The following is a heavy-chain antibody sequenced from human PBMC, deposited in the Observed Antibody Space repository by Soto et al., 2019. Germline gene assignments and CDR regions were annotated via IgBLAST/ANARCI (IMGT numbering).Heavy chain of an antibody. CDR1: YYSISSGYY. D-gene: IGHD1-1*01. CDR2: IYHSGST. Sequence: PSETLSLTCGVSYYSISSGYYWGWIRQPPGKGLEWIGGIYHSGSTYYSPSLQRRVTISVDTSKNHFSLKLSSVTAADTAVYYCASHRYPNYYGMDVWGQGTTVTVSS. V-gene: IGHV4-38-2*01. CDR3: ASHRYPNYYGMDV. J-gene: IGHJ6*02.